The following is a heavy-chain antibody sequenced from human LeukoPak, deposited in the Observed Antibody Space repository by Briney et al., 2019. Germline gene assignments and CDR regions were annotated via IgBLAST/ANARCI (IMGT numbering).Heavy chain of an antibody. J-gene: IGHJ3*02. V-gene: IGHV3-33*01. CDR3: ARGGNSAPDAFDI. CDR1: GFTFSSYG. CDR2: IWYDGSNK. D-gene: IGHD4-23*01. Sequence: GSLRLSCAASGFTFSSYGMHWVRQAPGKGLEWVAVIWYDGSNKYYADSVKGRFTISRDNSKNTLYLQMNSLRAEDTAVYYCARGGNSAPDAFDIWGQGTMDTVSS.